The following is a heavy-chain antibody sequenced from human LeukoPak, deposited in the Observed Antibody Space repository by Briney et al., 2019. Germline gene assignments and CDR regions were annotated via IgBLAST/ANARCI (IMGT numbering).Heavy chain of an antibody. D-gene: IGHD3-9*01. CDR3: ARGENILTGYTFDY. CDR2: INHSGSA. V-gene: IGHV4-34*01. Sequence: PSETLSLTCEIHGGSFSGYYWSWIRQTPGKGLEWIGEINHSGSANYNPSLNSRVTISVDTSKNQFSLKLSSVTAADTAVYYCARGENILTGYTFDYWGQGTLVTVSS. J-gene: IGHJ4*02. CDR1: GGSFSGYY.